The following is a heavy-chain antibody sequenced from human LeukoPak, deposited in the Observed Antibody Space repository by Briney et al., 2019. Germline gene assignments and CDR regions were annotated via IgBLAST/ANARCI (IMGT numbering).Heavy chain of an antibody. V-gene: IGHV4-4*02. CDR3: ATAPILRGEGGEHYKYGMDV. D-gene: IGHD2-2*02. CDR2: IYHNGTL. J-gene: IGHJ6*02. CDR1: VGSISSGNW. Sequence: SETLSLTCAVSVGSISSGNWWTWVRQSPGKGLEWIGEIYHNGTLNYNPSLKSRVTISADSFKHHFSLKLTSVTAADPAVYYCATAPILRGEGGEHYKYGMDVWGQGTTVIVSS.